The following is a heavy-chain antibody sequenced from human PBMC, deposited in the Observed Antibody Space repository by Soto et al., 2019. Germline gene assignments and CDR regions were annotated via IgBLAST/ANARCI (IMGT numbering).Heavy chain of an antibody. CDR3: ARVSEWLRFYFDY. CDR2: IYHSGST. D-gene: IGHD5-12*01. V-gene: IGHV4-4*02. CDR1: SGSISSSNW. Sequence: SETLSLTCAVSSGSISSSNWWSWVRQPPGKGLEWIGEIYHSGSTNYNPSLKSRVTISVDKSKNQFSLKLSSVTAADTAVYYCARVSEWLRFYFDYWGQGTLVTVSS. J-gene: IGHJ4*02.